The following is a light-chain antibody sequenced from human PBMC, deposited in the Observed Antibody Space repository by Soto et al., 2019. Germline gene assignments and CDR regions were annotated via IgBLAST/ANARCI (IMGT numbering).Light chain of an antibody. CDR2: KTS. J-gene: IGKJ1*01. V-gene: IGKV2-24*01. Sequence: DIVLTQTPLSSPVTLGQPAAISCRSSQSLVHRDGNTYLSWLQQRPGQPPRLLIYKTSTRFSGVPDRFSGSGAGTDFTLKISSVEAEDVGVYYCMQATQFPRTFGQGTKVEIK. CDR3: MQATQFPRT. CDR1: QSLVHRDGNTY.